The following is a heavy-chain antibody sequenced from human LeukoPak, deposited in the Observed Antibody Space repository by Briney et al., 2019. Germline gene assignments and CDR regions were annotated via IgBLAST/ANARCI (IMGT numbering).Heavy chain of an antibody. CDR1: GFSLSAYG. J-gene: IGHJ4*02. D-gene: IGHD6-13*01. CDR3: ARSQSSSLIDY. V-gene: IGHV3-33*01. Sequence: GRSLRLSCAASGFSLSAYGVHWVRQAPGKGLEWVAVIWYDGTSKDYADSVKGRFTFSRDNSKNTLYLQINSPTVEDTAVYYCARSQSSSLIDYWGQGTLVTVSS. CDR2: IWYDGTSK.